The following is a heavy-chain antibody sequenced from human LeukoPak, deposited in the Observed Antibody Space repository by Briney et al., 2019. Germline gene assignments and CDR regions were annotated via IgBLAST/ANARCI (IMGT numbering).Heavy chain of an antibody. CDR1: GFTFSSYG. CDR2: ISYDGSNK. J-gene: IGHJ4*02. D-gene: IGHD5-12*01. Sequence: GRSLRLSCAASGFTFSSYGMHWVRQAPGKGLEWVAVISYDGSNKYYADSVKGRFTISRDNSKNTLYLQMNSLRAEDTAVYCCAKDAQSGPEPYFDYWGQGTLVTVSS. CDR3: AKDAQSGPEPYFDY. V-gene: IGHV3-30*18.